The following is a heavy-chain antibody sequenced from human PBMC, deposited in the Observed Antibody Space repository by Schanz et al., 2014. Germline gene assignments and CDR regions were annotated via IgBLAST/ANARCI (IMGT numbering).Heavy chain of an antibody. CDR3: ARGTPFLCDY. J-gene: IGHJ4*02. CDR1: GFTFSTYN. Sequence: EVQLVESGGGLVKPGGSLRLSCAASGFTFSTYNMNWVRQTPGKGLEWVSSISSSYNYIYSADSVKGRFSISRDNAKNSLYLQMSSLRAEDTAVYYCARGTPFLCDYWGQGTLVTVSS. CDR2: ISSSYNYI. V-gene: IGHV3-21*01. D-gene: IGHD3-16*01.